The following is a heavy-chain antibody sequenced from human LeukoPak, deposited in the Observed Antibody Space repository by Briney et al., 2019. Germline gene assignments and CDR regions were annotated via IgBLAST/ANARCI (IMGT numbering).Heavy chain of an antibody. Sequence: PGGSLRLSCTASGFTFSSYEMNWVRQAPGKGLEWVSHISSSGTIIYYADSVKGRFTISRDNAKNSLYLQMNSLRAEDTAVYYCARAMTSWDQGTLVTVSS. CDR1: GFTFSSYE. J-gene: IGHJ4*02. CDR3: ARAMTS. V-gene: IGHV3-48*03. D-gene: IGHD4-11*01. CDR2: ISSSGTII.